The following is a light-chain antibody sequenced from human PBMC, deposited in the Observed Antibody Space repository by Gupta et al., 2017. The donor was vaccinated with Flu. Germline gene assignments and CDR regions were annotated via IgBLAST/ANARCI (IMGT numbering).Light chain of an antibody. CDR2: KAS. J-gene: IGKJ5*01. V-gene: IGKV1-5*03. Sequence: DIQMTQSPSTLSASVGDRVTITCRASQSISNWLAWYQQKPGKAPKLLIYKASSLESGVPSRFSGSGSGTEFTLTISSLQPDDFATYYGQQYNSSFGQGTRLEIK. CDR1: QSISNW. CDR3: QQYNSS.